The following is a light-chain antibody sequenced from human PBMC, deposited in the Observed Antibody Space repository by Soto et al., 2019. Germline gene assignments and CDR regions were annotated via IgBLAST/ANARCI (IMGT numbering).Light chain of an antibody. J-gene: IGLJ3*02. CDR1: SGSVSSNYF. CDR2: STT. V-gene: IGLV8-61*01. CDR3: VLYMGSGISV. Sequence: QTVVTQEPSFSVSPGGTVTLTCGLSSGSVSSNYFPSWYQQTPGQAPRMLIYSTTTRSSGVPDRFSGSILGNKAALTITGAQADDESDYYCVLYMGSGISVFGGGTKLTVL.